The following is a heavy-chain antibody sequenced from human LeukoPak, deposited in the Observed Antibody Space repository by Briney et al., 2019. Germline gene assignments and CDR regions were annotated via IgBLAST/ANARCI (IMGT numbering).Heavy chain of an antibody. CDR2: IIPILGVA. V-gene: IGHV1-69*04. CDR3: AREGPTNYDFWSGYYTLDY. D-gene: IGHD3-3*01. CDR1: GGTFSSYA. Sequence: SVKVSCKASGGTFSSYAISWVRQAPGQGLEWMGRIIPILGVANYAQKFQGRVTITADKSTSTAHMELSSLRSEDTAVYYCAREGPTNYDFWSGYYTLDYWGQGTLVTVSS. J-gene: IGHJ4*02.